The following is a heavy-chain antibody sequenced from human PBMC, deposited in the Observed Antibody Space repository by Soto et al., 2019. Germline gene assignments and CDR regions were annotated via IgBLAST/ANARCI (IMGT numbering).Heavy chain of an antibody. D-gene: IGHD1-7*01. V-gene: IGHV1-2*04. CDR3: ARDRSNWNYYFDY. J-gene: IGHJ4*02. CDR1: GYTFTGYY. Sequence: ASVKVSCKASGYTFTGYYMHWVRQAPGQGLEWMGWINPNSGGTNYAQKFQGWVTMTRDTSISTAYMELSRLRSDDTAVYYCARDRSNWNYYFDYWGQGTLVTVSS. CDR2: INPNSGGT.